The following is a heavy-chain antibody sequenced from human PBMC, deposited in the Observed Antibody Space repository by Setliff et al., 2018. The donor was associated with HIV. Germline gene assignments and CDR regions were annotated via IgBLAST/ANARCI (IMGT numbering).Heavy chain of an antibody. CDR1: GDSLRGGDYY. CDR3: ARDKGRLHYYDDTGSYRSDALDI. D-gene: IGHD3-22*01. V-gene: IGHV4-30-4*08. J-gene: IGHJ3*02. CDR2: VSHTGYA. Sequence: SETLSLTCSVSGDSLRGGDYYYNWIRQSPEKGLEWIGYVSHTGYAYYNPSLKSRVDMSLDISKNQFSLNVSFVTAADTAVYYCARDKGRLHYYDDTGSYRSDALDIWGQGTMVTVSS.